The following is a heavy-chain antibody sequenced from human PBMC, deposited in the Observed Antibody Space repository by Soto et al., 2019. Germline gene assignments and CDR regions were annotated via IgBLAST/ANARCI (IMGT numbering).Heavy chain of an antibody. D-gene: IGHD4-4*01. Sequence: SGPTLVNPTQTLTLTCTFSGFSLSTSGVDVGWIRQPPGNALEWIALIYWDDDKRYSPSLKSRLTITKDTSKNQVVLTMTNMDPVDAATYFCAHSISADYTSYYYYMDVWGKGTTVTVSS. CDR3: AHSISADYTSYYYYMDV. J-gene: IGHJ6*03. CDR1: GFSLSTSGVD. V-gene: IGHV2-5*02. CDR2: IYWDDDK.